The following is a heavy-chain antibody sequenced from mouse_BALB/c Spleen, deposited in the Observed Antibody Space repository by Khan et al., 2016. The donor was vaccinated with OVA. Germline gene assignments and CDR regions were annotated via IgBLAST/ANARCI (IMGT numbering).Heavy chain of an antibody. CDR1: GYSFTGYF. CDR3: ARNNGSDFDY. CDR2: INPHIGET. Sequence: VQLKQSGPELVKPGASVKISCKASGYSFTGYFMNWVMQSHGKRLEWIGRINPHIGETFYNQKFTDKATLTVDESSTTAHMELRSLASEDSAVYYCARNNGSDFDYWGQGTTLTVPS. J-gene: IGHJ2*01. V-gene: IGHV1-20*02. D-gene: IGHD1-1*01.